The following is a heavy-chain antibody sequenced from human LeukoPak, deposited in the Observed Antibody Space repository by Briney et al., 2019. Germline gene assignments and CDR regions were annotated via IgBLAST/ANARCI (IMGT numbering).Heavy chain of an antibody. J-gene: IGHJ4*02. V-gene: IGHV3-30*18. CDR2: ISFDGSNK. D-gene: IGHD5-18*01. Sequence: PGGSLRLSCAASGFTFSSYGMHWVRQAPGKGLEWVAVISFDGSNKYSADSVKGRFTISRDNSKNTLYLQMNSLRPEDTAVYYCAKSPGYSYGHGDYWGQGTLVTVSS. CDR3: AKSPGYSYGHGDY. CDR1: GFTFSSYG.